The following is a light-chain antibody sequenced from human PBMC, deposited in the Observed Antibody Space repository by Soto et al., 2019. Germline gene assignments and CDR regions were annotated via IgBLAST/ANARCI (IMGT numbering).Light chain of an antibody. J-gene: IGKJ5*01. CDR3: QQYDKGLST. CDR1: HSISTW. CDR2: KAS. Sequence: DIHMSRYPSTLSASVGDRVSITCGASHSISTWLAWYQQKPGKAPNVVIYKASTLERGGPSRFSGSGSETEFTRTISRRQPADIAIYYCQQYDKGLSTFGQGTRLEIK. V-gene: IGKV1-5*03.